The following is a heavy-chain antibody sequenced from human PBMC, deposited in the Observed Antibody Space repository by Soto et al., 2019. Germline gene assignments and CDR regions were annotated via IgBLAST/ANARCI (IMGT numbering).Heavy chain of an antibody. CDR3: ARRWGAAFDY. V-gene: IGHV4-59*08. CDR2: IYYSGST. J-gene: IGHJ4*02. D-gene: IGHD1-26*01. CDR1: GGSISSYY. Sequence: QVQLQESGPGLVKPSETLSLTCTVSGGSISSYYWSWIRQPPGKGLEWIGYIYYSGSTNYNPSLKSRVPISVDTSNNQFSLKLSSVTAADPAVYYCARRWGAAFDYWGQGTLVTVSS.